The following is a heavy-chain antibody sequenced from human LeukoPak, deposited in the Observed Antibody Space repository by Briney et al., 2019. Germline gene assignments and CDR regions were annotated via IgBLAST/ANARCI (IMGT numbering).Heavy chain of an antibody. D-gene: IGHD6-19*01. CDR2: ISYDGSNK. J-gene: IGHJ4*02. Sequence: GGSLRLSCAASGFTFSSYGMHWVRQAPGKGLEWVAVISYDGSNKYYADSVKGRFTISRDNSKNTLYLQMNSLRAEDTAAYYCAKDRLSSGWYGDYWGQGTLVTVSS. V-gene: IGHV3-30*18. CDR3: AKDRLSSGWYGDY. CDR1: GFTFSSYG.